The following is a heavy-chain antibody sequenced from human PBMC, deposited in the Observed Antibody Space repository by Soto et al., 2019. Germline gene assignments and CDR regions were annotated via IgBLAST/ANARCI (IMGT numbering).Heavy chain of an antibody. D-gene: IGHD2-2*01. CDR1: GFTFSSYG. Sequence: GGSLRLSCAASGFTFSSYGMHWVRQAPGKGLEWVAVISYDGSNKYYADSVKGRFTISRDNSKNTLYLQMNSLRAEDTAVYYCAKDRSPIYCSSTSCYWDYDMDVWGKGTTVTVSS. CDR3: AKDRSPIYCSSTSCYWDYDMDV. J-gene: IGHJ6*03. CDR2: ISYDGSNK. V-gene: IGHV3-30*18.